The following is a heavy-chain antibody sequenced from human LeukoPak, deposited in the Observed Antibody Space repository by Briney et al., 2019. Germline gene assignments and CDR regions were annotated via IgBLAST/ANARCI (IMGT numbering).Heavy chain of an antibody. J-gene: IGHJ5*02. CDR1: GGSISSYY. CDR2: IYYSGST. V-gene: IGHV4-39*07. Sequence: SETLSLTCTVSGGSISSYYWGWIRQPPGKGLEWIGSIYYSGSTYYNPSLKSRVTISVDTSKNQFSLKLSSVTAADTAVYYCARAPGHYDFWSGPRPRQFDPWGQGTLVTVSS. D-gene: IGHD3-3*01. CDR3: ARAPGHYDFWSGPRPRQFDP.